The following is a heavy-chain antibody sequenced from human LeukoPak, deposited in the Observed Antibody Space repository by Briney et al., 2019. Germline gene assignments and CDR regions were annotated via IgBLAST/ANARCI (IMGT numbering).Heavy chain of an antibody. J-gene: IGHJ4*02. CDR3: ATLPNYSYGHPYYFDS. V-gene: IGHV3-30*02. CDR2: IRYDGTNT. CDR1: GFTFSSYA. D-gene: IGHD5-18*01. Sequence: GGSLRLSCAASGFTFSSYAMSWVRQAPGKGLEWVTFIRYDGTNTYADSVKGRFTISRDNSKNTVYLQMNSLRAEDTAVYYCATLPNYSYGHPYYFDSWGQGTLVTVSS.